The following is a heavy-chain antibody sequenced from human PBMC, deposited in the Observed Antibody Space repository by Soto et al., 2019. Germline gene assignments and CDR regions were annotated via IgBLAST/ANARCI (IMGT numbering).Heavy chain of an antibody. J-gene: IGHJ4*02. Sequence: EDQLVESGGGLVQPGGSLRLTCAVSGFSFRSDWMNWVRQAPGKGLEWVAHTNQDGSEKYYLDSVKGRFTIFRDNAKNSLDLQMNGLRAEDAAVYYCSGGVGDAIWGQGTLVTVSS. CDR3: SGGVGDAI. D-gene: IGHD1-26*01. V-gene: IGHV3-7*04. CDR1: GFSFRSDW. CDR2: TNQDGSEK.